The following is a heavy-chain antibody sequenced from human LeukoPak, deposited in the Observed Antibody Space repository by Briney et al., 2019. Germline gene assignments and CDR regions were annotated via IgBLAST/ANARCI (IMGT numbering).Heavy chain of an antibody. D-gene: IGHD3-10*01. V-gene: IGHV1-2*02. Sequence: GASVKVSCKPSGYTFTGYYMYWVRQAPGQGLEWMGCINPNSGGTNYAQKFQGRVTMTRDTSISTAYMELSRLRSDDTAVYYCARGFPEWFGESSGYFDYWGQGTLVTVSS. CDR3: ARGFPEWFGESSGYFDY. J-gene: IGHJ4*02. CDR2: INPNSGGT. CDR1: GYTFTGYY.